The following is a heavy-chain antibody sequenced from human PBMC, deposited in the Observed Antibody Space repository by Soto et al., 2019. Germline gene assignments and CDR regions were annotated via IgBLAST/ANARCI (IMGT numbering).Heavy chain of an antibody. CDR1: GFTFSSYG. J-gene: IGHJ4*02. CDR2: ISYDGSNK. V-gene: IGHV3-30*18. CDR3: ANTLRYFDWPLDY. D-gene: IGHD3-9*01. Sequence: GGSLRLSCAASGFTFSSYGMHWVRQAPGKGLEWVAVISYDGSNKYYADSVKGRFTISRDNSKNTLYLQMNSLRAEDTAVYYCANTLRYFDWPLDYWGQGTLVTVSS.